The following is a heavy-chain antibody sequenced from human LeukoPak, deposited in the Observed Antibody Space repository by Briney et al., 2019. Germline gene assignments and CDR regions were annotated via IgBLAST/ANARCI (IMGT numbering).Heavy chain of an antibody. CDR2: INPNSGGT. CDR3: ARDGYGDYEGFDY. V-gene: IGHV1-2*02. Sequence: ASVKVSCKASGYTFTGYYMHWVRQAPGQGLEWMGWINPNSGGTNYAQKFQGRVTMTRDTSISTAYMELSRLRSDDTAVYYCARDGYGDYEGFDYWGQGTLVTVSS. D-gene: IGHD4-17*01. J-gene: IGHJ4*02. CDR1: GYTFTGYY.